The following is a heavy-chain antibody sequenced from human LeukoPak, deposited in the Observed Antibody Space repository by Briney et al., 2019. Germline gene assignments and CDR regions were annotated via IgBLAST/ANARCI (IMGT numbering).Heavy chain of an antibody. CDR1: GGSISSGGYY. CDR2: IYYSGST. CDR3: ARAAKLGNDYYYGMDV. J-gene: IGHJ6*02. Sequence: PSETLSLTCTVSGGSISSGGYYWSWIRQHPGKGLEWIGYIYYSGSTYHNPSLKSRVTISVDTSKNQFSLKLSSVTAADTAVYYCARAAKLGNDYYYGMDVWGQGTTVTVSS. D-gene: IGHD6-13*01. V-gene: IGHV4-31*03.